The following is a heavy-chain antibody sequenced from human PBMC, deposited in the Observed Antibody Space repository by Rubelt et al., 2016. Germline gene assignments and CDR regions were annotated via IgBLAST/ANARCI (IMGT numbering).Heavy chain of an antibody. CDR1: GGSISSSSYY. CDR3: ARASRSRGQGGFDY. D-gene: IGHD3-10*01. CDR2: IYHSGST. J-gene: IGHJ4*02. Sequence: QLQLQESGPGLVKPSETLSLTCTVSGGSISSSSYYWGWIRQPPGKGLEWIGSIYHSGSTYYNPSLKSRVTISLDTSKNQFSRNLGSVTAADTAVYYCARASRSRGQGGFDYWGQGTLVTVSS. V-gene: IGHV4-39*07.